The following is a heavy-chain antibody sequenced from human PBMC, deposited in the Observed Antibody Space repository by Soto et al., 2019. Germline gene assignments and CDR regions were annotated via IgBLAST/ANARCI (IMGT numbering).Heavy chain of an antibody. D-gene: IGHD3-3*01. Sequence: SSETLSLTCAVYGGSFSGYYWSWIRQPPGKGLEWIGEINHSGSTNYNPSLKSRVTISVDTSKNQFSLKLSSVTAADTAVYYCARAVTIFGVVITGGYYYGMDVWGQGTTVTVSS. CDR1: GGSFSGYY. V-gene: IGHV4-34*01. CDR3: ARAVTIFGVVITGGYYYGMDV. J-gene: IGHJ6*02. CDR2: INHSGST.